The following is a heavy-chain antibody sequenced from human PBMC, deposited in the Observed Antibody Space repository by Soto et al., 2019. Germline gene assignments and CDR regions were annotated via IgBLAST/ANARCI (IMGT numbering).Heavy chain of an antibody. Sequence: GGSLRLSCAASGFTFSSYEMNWVRQAPGKGLEWVSYISSSGSTIYYADSVKGRFTISRDNAKNSLYLQMNSLRAEDTAVYYCAREPKYCTNGVCYTGWFDPWGQGTLVTVSS. J-gene: IGHJ5*02. CDR2: ISSSGSTI. CDR1: GFTFSSYE. V-gene: IGHV3-48*03. CDR3: AREPKYCTNGVCYTGWFDP. D-gene: IGHD2-8*01.